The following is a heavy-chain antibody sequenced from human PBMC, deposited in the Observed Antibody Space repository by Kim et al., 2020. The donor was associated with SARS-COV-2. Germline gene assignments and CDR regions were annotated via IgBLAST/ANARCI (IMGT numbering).Heavy chain of an antibody. Sequence: SETLSLTCTVSGGSISSGGYYWSWIRQHPGKGLEWIGYIYYSGSTYYNPSLKSRVTISVDTSKNQFSLKLSSVTAADTAVYYCAREGGHYDILTGYLGIGGMDVWGQGTTVTVSS. CDR3: AREGGHYDILTGYLGIGGMDV. J-gene: IGHJ6*02. CDR1: GGSISSGGYY. CDR2: IYYSGST. V-gene: IGHV4-31*03. D-gene: IGHD3-9*01.